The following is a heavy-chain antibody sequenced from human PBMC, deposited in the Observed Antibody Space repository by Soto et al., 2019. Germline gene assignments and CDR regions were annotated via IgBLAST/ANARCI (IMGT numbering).Heavy chain of an antibody. CDR1: SYTYTISD. CDR2: LNPYNGNT. CDR3: ARMETFGSLNRFDP. D-gene: IGHD3-16*01. J-gene: IGHJ5*02. V-gene: IGHV1-18*01. Sequence: LLKGFLKDTSYTYTISDITSLRQAPGQGLEWMAWLNPYNGNTKYAEKFLGRVTVTTDTSIATAYMELSSLRSDDTAIYYCARMETFGSLNRFDPWGQGSLVATSS.